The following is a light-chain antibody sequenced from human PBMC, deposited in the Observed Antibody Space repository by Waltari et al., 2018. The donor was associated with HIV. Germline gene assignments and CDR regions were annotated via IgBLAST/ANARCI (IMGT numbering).Light chain of an antibody. CDR1: QTINNY. V-gene: IGKV1-39*01. CDR2: AAS. J-gene: IGKJ5*01. Sequence: DIQMTQSPSSLSASVGDGVTITCRASQTINNYLNWYKQTPGKAPKLLIFAASNLQSGVPSRFSGLGYGTDFTLTDSSLEPEDFATYYCQQTYRTPQTFGQGTRVEI. CDR3: QQTYRTPQT.